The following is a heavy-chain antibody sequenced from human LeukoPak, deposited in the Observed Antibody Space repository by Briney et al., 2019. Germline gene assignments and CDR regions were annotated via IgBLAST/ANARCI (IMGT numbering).Heavy chain of an antibody. CDR2: IYYSGST. D-gene: IGHD5-18*01. CDR1: GGSISSYY. Sequence: SETLSLTCTISGGSISSYYWSWIRQPPGKGLEWIGYIYYSGSTNYNPSLKSRVTISVDTSKNQFSLKLSSVTAADTAVYYCASTRRGYSYGGVDYWGQGTLVTVSS. CDR3: ASTRRGYSYGGVDY. J-gene: IGHJ4*02. V-gene: IGHV4-59*01.